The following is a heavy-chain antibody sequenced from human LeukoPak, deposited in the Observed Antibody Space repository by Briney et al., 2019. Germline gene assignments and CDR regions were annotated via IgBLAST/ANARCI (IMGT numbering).Heavy chain of an antibody. Sequence: GSLGLSCAASGFTFSGYWMSWVRQAPGKGLEWVANIKEDGSEKNYVDSAKGRFTISRDNAKNSLFLQMNSLRAEDTAVYYCARDRRCGTTSCLYYFDYWGQGTLVTVSS. CDR3: ARDRRCGTTSCLYYFDY. CDR1: GFTFSGYW. CDR2: IKEDGSEK. V-gene: IGHV3-7*04. J-gene: IGHJ4*02. D-gene: IGHD2-2*01.